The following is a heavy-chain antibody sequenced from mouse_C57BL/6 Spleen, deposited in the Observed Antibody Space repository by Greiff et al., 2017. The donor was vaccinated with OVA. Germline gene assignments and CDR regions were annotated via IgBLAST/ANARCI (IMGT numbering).Heavy chain of an antibody. CDR3: ARYGKITTVVATGAMDY. Sequence: VQGVESGAELVRPGTSVKVSCKASGYAFTNYLIEWVKQRPGQGLEWIGVINPGSGGTNYNEKFKGKATLTADKSSSTAYMQLSSLTSEDSAVYFCARYGKITTVVATGAMDYWGQGTSVTVSS. J-gene: IGHJ4*01. V-gene: IGHV1-54*01. CDR1: GYAFTNYL. D-gene: IGHD1-1*01. CDR2: INPGSGGT.